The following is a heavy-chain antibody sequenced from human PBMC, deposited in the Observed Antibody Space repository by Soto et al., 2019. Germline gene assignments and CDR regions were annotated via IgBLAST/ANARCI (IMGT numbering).Heavy chain of an antibody. CDR3: ARGDFWSGYWVNWFDP. Sequence: SEALSLTCSVYGGSFSGYYWSWIRQPPGKWLEWIGEINHSGSTNYNPSLKSRVTISVDTSKNQFSLKLSSVTAADTAVYYCARGDFWSGYWVNWFDPWGQGTLVTVSS. CDR2: INHSGST. V-gene: IGHV4-34*01. J-gene: IGHJ5*02. CDR1: GGSFSGYY. D-gene: IGHD3-3*01.